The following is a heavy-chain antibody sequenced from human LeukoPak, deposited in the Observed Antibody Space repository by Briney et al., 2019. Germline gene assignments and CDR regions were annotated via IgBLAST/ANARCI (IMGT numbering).Heavy chain of an antibody. V-gene: IGHV1-2*02. CDR1: GYTFTGYY. D-gene: IGHD1-26*01. Sequence: GASVKVSCKASGYTFTGYYMHWVRQAPGQGREWMGWINPNSGGTNYAQKFQGRVTMTRDTSISTAYMELSRLRTDDTAVYYCASGAYYYYYGMDVWGQGTTVTVSS. CDR2: INPNSGGT. CDR3: ASGAYYYYYGMDV. J-gene: IGHJ6*02.